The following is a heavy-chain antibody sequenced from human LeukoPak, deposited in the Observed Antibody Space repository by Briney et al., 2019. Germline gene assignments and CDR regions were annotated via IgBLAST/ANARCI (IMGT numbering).Heavy chain of an antibody. J-gene: IGHJ6*02. CDR3: ARDPKNYDILTGSYYYYGMDV. CDR1: GGSISSYY. CDR2: IYYSGST. D-gene: IGHD3-9*01. V-gene: IGHV4-59*01. Sequence: SETLSLTCTVSGGSISSYYWSWIRQPPGKGLEWIGYIYYSGSTNYNPSLKSRVTISVDTSKNQFSLKLSSVTAADTAVYYCARDPKNYDILTGSYYYYGMDVWGQGTTVTVSS.